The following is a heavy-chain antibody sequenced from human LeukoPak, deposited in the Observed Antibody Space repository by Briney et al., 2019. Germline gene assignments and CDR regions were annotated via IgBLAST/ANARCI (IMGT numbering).Heavy chain of an antibody. CDR1: GFDFSSNW. D-gene: IGHD3-3*01. V-gene: IGHV3-74*01. J-gene: IGHJ4*02. CDR2: IKGDGIST. Sequence: GGSLRLSCAASGFDFSSNWMHWVRHAPGQGLVWVSRIKGDGISTNYADSMKGRFTISRDIAKNTLYLQMNSLRAEDTGVYYCAKDHYWSIDYWGRGTLVTVSS. CDR3: AKDHYWSIDY.